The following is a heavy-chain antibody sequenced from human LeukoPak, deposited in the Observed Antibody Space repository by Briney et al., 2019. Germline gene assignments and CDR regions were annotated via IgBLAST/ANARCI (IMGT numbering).Heavy chain of an antibody. D-gene: IGHD3-3*01. J-gene: IGHJ4*02. CDR3: ARVNDFWSGYPLGY. CDR1: GYTFTSYG. V-gene: IGHV1-18*01. Sequence: ASVKVSCKASGYTFTSYGISWVRQAPGQGLEWMGWISAYNGNTNYAQKLQGRVTMTTDTSTSTAYVELRSLRSDDTAVYYCARVNDFWSGYPLGYWGQGTLVTVSS. CDR2: ISAYNGNT.